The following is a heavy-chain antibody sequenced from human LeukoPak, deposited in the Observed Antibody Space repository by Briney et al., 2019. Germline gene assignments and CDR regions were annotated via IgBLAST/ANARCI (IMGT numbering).Heavy chain of an antibody. CDR1: GFTFSSYW. CDR2: IKQDGSEK. J-gene: IGHJ3*02. D-gene: IGHD6-19*01. V-gene: IGHV3-7*01. CDR3: ARDELPVGSGWYPDAFDI. Sequence: PGGSLRLSCAASGFTFSSYWMSWVRQAPGKGLEWVANIKQDGSEKYYVDSVKGRFTISRDNAKNSLYLQMSSLRAEDTAVYYCARDELPVGSGWYPDAFDIWGQGTMVTVSS.